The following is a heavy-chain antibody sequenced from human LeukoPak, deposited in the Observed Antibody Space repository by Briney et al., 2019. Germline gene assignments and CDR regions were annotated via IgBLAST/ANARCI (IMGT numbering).Heavy chain of an antibody. CDR3: AKLGISTVAFDH. J-gene: IGHJ4*02. CDR1: GFTFSSYA. D-gene: IGHD4-11*01. Sequence: GGSLRLSCAASGFTFSSYAMSWVRQAPGKGLEWVSTIGSSGDSTYYAGSVKGRFTISRDSSNDTLYLQMNSLRAEDTAAYFCAKLGISTVAFDHWGQGTLVTVSS. CDR2: IGSSGDST. V-gene: IGHV3-23*01.